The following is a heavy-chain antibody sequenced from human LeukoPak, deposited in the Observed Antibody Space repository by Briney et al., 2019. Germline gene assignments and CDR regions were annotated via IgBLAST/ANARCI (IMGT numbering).Heavy chain of an antibody. D-gene: IGHD3-10*01. V-gene: IGHV6-1*01. CDR3: ARQSNYYFGS. CDR2: TYYRSKWYN. Sequence: SQTLSLTCAISGDSVPSNSAAWNWLRQSPSRGLEWLGRTYYRSKWYNDYAVSVKSRITINPDTSKNQFSLQLNSVTPEDAAVYYCARQSNYYFGSWGQGTLVTVSS. CDR1: GDSVPSNSAA. J-gene: IGHJ4*02.